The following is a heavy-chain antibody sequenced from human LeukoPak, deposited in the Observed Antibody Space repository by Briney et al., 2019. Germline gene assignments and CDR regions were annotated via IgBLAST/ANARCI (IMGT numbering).Heavy chain of an antibody. J-gene: IGHJ4*02. CDR1: GFTFSSYG. CDR2: ISYDGSNK. Sequence: PGRSLRLSCAASGFTFSSYGMHWVRQAPGKGLEWVAVISYDGSNKYCADSVKGRFTISRDNSKNTLYLQMNSLRAEDTAVYYCAAGLKELGYWGQGTLVTVSS. CDR3: AAGLKELGY. D-gene: IGHD1-26*01. V-gene: IGHV3-30*03.